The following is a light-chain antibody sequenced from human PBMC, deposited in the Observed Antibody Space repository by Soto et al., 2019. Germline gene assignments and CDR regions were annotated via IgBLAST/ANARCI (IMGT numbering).Light chain of an antibody. Sequence: IVMTQSPATLSLSPGERATLSCRASQSVRSNLAWYQQKPGQAPRLLIYGASTRSTGIPARFSGSGSGTEFTLTISSLQSEDFAVYYCQQYDNWPPLFGQGTKVEIK. V-gene: IGKV3-15*01. CDR3: QQYDNWPPL. CDR1: QSVRSN. J-gene: IGKJ1*01. CDR2: GAS.